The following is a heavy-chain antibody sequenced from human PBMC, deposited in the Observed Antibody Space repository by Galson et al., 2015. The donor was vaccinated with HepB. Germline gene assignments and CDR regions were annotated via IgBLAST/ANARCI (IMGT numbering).Heavy chain of an antibody. CDR2: ITGNGGST. V-gene: IGHV3-20*04. CDR1: GFRFDDYG. CDR3: ARDHVGSGYYYFDY. J-gene: IGHJ4*02. D-gene: IGHD3-3*01. Sequence: SLRLSCAASGFRFDDYGMSWVRQAPGKGLEWVSGITGNGGSTGYVGSVKGRVTISRDNAKNSLYLQMNSLRAEDTALYYCARDHVGSGYYYFDYWGQGILVTVSS.